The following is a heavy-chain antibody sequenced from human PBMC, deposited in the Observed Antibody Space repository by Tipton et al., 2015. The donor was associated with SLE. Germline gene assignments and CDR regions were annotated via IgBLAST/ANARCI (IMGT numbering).Heavy chain of an antibody. CDR1: GFSFGHFA. CDR3: ARVRGGSYYPWIDY. D-gene: IGHD1-26*01. CDR2: ISSSDSTI. J-gene: IGHJ4*02. Sequence: SLRLSCAASGFSFGHFAMHWVRQAPGKRLEWVSYISSSDSTIYYADSVKGRFTISRDNAKNSLYLQMNSLRAEDTAVYYCARVRGGSYYPWIDYWGQGTLVTVSS. V-gene: IGHV3-11*04.